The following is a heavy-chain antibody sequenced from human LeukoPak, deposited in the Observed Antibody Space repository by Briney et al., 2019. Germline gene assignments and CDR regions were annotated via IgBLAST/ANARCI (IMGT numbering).Heavy chain of an antibody. CDR1: GFTLSGSA. CDR2: IRSKANNYAT. J-gene: IGHJ4*02. CDR3: TRDQTPYY. Sequence: GGSLRLSCAASGFTLSGSAMHWVRQASGKGLEWVGHIRSKANNYATAYATSVKGRFTISRDDSKSTAYLQMNSLKTEDTAVYYCTRDQTPYYWGQGTLVTVSS. V-gene: IGHV3-73*01.